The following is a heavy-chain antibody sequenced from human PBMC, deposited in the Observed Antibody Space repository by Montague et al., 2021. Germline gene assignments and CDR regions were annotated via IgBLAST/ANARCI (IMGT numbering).Heavy chain of an antibody. J-gene: IGHJ5*02. CDR2: IYHGTT. D-gene: IGHD1-26*01. CDR3: AVGPESAWELLHH. CDR1: GDSISSKYF. V-gene: IGHV4-4*02. Sequence: SETLSLTCTVSGDSISSKYFWSWVRQPLGKGLEWIGEIYHGTTSYSPSLKGRLTVSMDTSKNQFSLKLSSVTAADTAIYYCAVGPESAWELLHHWGQGILVTVPS.